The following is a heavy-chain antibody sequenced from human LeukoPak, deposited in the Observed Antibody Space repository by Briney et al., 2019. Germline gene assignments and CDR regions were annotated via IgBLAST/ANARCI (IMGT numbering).Heavy chain of an antibody. CDR3: TRDPSNTSGWYIYFDY. CDR2: ISNYNGDK. D-gene: IGHD6-19*01. J-gene: IGHJ4*02. CDR1: GYTFKKYT. V-gene: IGHV1-18*01. Sequence: ASGVVSCKSSGYTFKKYTISWVRQAPGQGLEWMGGISNYNGDKKYAQNFQGRVTMTTDTSTSTASMELRSLRSDDTAVYYCTRDPSNTSGWYIYFDYWGQGTAVPVSP.